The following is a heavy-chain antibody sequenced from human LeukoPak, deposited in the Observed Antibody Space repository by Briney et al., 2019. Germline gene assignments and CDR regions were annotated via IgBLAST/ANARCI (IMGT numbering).Heavy chain of an antibody. CDR1: GFTFSSYW. CDR3: AKYSGSYYYPPNWDS. Sequence: GGSLRLSCAASGFTFSSYWMNWARQAPGKGLEWVASINHNGNVNYYVDSVKGRFTISRDNAKNSLYLQMSNLRAEDTAVYFCAKYSGSYYYPPNWDSWGQGTLVTVSS. J-gene: IGHJ4*02. D-gene: IGHD1-26*01. V-gene: IGHV3-7*03. CDR2: INHNGNVN.